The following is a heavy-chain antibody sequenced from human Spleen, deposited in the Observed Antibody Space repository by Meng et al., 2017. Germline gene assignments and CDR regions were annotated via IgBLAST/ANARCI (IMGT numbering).Heavy chain of an antibody. CDR2: IYSGGST. J-gene: IGHJ4*02. CDR1: GFTVSSNY. Sequence: GGSLRLSCAASGFTVSSNYMSWVRQAPGKGLEWVSVIYSGGSTYYADSVKGRFTISRDNSKNTLYLQMNSLRAEDTAVYYCAREGYSSGWSAGSGFDYWGQGTLVTVSS. V-gene: IGHV3-53*01. D-gene: IGHD6-19*01. CDR3: AREGYSSGWSAGSGFDY.